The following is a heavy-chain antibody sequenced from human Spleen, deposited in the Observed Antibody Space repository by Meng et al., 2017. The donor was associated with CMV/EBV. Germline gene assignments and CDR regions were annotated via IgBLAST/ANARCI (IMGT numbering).Heavy chain of an antibody. CDR3: AKITPGDNWFDP. J-gene: IGHJ5*02. CDR2: IYPGDSDT. Sequence: GESLKISCKGVGYSFASYWIGWVRQMPGKGLEWMGVIYPGDSDTRYSPSFQGHVTISADRSISVAYLQWSSLKASDTAIYYCAKITPGDNWFDPWGQGTLVTVSS. D-gene: IGHD5-24*01. V-gene: IGHV5-51*06. CDR1: GYSFASYW.